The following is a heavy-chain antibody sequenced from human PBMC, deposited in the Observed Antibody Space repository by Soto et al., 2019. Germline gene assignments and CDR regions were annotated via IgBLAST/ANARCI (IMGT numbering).Heavy chain of an antibody. V-gene: IGHV1-3*01. J-gene: IGHJ3*02. CDR3: ARDGYYYGSGSYYPAWQAFDI. CDR2: INAGNGNT. CDR1: GYTFTSYA. Sequence: ASVKVSCKASGYTFTSYAMHWVRQAPGQRLEWMGWINAGNGNTKYSQKFQGRVTITRDTSASTAYMELSSLRSEDTAVYYCARDGYYYGSGSYYPAWQAFDIWGQGTMGAVSS. D-gene: IGHD3-10*01.